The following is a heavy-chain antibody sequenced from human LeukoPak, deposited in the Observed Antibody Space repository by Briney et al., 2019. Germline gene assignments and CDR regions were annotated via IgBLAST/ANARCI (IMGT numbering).Heavy chain of an antibody. CDR2: IKQDGSEK. Sequence: QPGGSLRLSCAASGFTFSNYWMTWVRQAPGKGLEWVANIKQDGSEKYYVDSVKGRFTISRDNAKNSLYLQMNSLRAEDTAVYYCARDLYCSSTSCSDYWGQGTLVTVSS. D-gene: IGHD2-2*01. J-gene: IGHJ4*02. V-gene: IGHV3-7*01. CDR1: GFTFSNYW. CDR3: ARDLYCSSTSCSDY.